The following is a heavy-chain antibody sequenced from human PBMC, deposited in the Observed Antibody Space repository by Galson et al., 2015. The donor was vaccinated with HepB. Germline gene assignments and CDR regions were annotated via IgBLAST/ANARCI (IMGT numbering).Heavy chain of an antibody. J-gene: IGHJ6*03. D-gene: IGHD2-15*01. V-gene: IGHV6-1*01. CDR2: TYYRSKWYN. CDR3: ARERVVAATLYYYYYYIDV. Sequence: CAISGDSVSSNSAAWNWIRQSPSRGLEWLGRTYYRSKWYNDYAVSVKSRITINPDTSKNQFSLQLNSVTPEDTAVYYCARERVVAATLYYYYYYIDVWGKGTTVTVSS. CDR1: GDSVSSNSAA.